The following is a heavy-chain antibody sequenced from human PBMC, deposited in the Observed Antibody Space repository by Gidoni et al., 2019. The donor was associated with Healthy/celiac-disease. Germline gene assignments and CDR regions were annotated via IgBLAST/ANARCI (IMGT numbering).Heavy chain of an antibody. CDR2: IYTSGST. J-gene: IGHJ6*02. CDR3: ARGVCSSTSCYYYYYGLDV. Sequence: QVQLQASGQGLVKPSKSLSLTCTVSGGSVSRGSYYWSWLRQPAGKGLEWIGLIYTSGSTKYNPALKSRVTISVDTSKNQLSLKVSSVTAADTAVYYCARGVCSSTSCYYYYYGLDVWGQGTTVTVSS. CDR1: GGSVSRGSYY. D-gene: IGHD2-2*01. V-gene: IGHV4-61*02.